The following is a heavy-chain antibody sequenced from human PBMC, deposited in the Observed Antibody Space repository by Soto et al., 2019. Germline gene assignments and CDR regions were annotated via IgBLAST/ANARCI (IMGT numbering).Heavy chain of an antibody. J-gene: IGHJ5*02. CDR3: ARGLDIVVLPAEINTAYNWFGP. Sequence: SVNVSCKAYGGTFISYAISWVRQAPGQGLEWMGGIIPIFGTANYAQKFQGRVTITADKSTSTAYMELSSLRSDDTAVYYCARGLDIVVLPAEINTAYNWFGPWGHGSRATVSS. CDR2: IIPIFGTA. D-gene: IGHD2-2*01. V-gene: IGHV1-69*06. CDR1: GGTFISYA.